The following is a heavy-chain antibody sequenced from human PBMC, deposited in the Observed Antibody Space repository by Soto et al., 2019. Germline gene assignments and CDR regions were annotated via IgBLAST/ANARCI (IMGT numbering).Heavy chain of an antibody. V-gene: IGHV3-30*18. CDR3: AKSNGVNVMYNWFVP. CDR1: GFTFSSYD. CDR2: ISFDESNE. D-gene: IGHD4-17*01. Sequence: GGSLRLSCAASGFTFSSYDMLWVRQAPGKGLEWVAVISFDESNEYYADPVKGRFTISRDNSKNTLYLQMNSLRAEDTAVYYCAKSNGVNVMYNWFVPWGQGALVTVS. J-gene: IGHJ5*02.